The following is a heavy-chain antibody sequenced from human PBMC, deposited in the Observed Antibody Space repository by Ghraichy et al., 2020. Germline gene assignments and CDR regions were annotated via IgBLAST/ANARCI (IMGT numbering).Heavy chain of an antibody. Sequence: SETLSLTCAVSGGSISSSNWWCWVRQPPGEGLEWIGEIYHSGSTNYNPSLKSRVTISVDKSKNQFSLKLSSVTAADTAVYYCARVGAAGYYYYGMDVWGQGTTVTVSS. D-gene: IGHD6-13*01. CDR1: GGSISSSNW. CDR2: IYHSGST. J-gene: IGHJ6*02. CDR3: ARVGAAGYYYYGMDV. V-gene: IGHV4-4*02.